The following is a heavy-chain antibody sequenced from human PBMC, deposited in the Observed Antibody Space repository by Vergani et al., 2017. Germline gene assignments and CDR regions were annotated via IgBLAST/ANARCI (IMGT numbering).Heavy chain of an antibody. CDR1: GGSISSSNW. D-gene: IGHD3-22*01. J-gene: IGHJ4*02. CDR3: ARGPYYDSSGYYSPYFDY. Sequence: QVQLQQWGAGLLKPSGTLSLTCAVSGGSISSSNWWSWVRQPPGKGLEWIGEIYHSGSTNYNPSLKSRVTISVDKSKNQFSLKLSSVTAADTAVYYCARGPYYDSSGYYSPYFDYWGQGTLVTVSS. V-gene: IGHV4-4*02. CDR2: IYHSGST.